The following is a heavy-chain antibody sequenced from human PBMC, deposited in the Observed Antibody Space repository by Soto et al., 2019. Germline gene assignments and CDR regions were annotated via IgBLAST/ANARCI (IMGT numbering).Heavy chain of an antibody. CDR1: GFTFSGYA. CDR3: AKLVRYCDTTSCLGSNDAFDI. Sequence: GGSLRLSCAASGFTFSGYAMSWVRQAPGKGLEWVSTISGSGGGTYYADSVKGRFTISRDYSKNTLYLQMNSLRAEDTAVYYCAKLVRYCDTTSCLGSNDAFDIWGQGTVVTVSS. CDR2: ISGSGGGT. D-gene: IGHD2-2*01. V-gene: IGHV3-23*01. J-gene: IGHJ3*02.